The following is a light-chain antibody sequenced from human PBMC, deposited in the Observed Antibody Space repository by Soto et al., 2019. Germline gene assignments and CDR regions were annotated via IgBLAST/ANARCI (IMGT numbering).Light chain of an antibody. CDR3: QQSHSSPRT. Sequence: DIQMTQSPSSLSASVGDRVTITCRASQTISSYLNWYQQKPGKAPKLLIYAASSLQIGVPSRFSGSGSGTDFTLTISSLQPEDFATYFCQQSHSSPRTFGQGTKLEIK. V-gene: IGKV1-39*01. CDR1: QTISSY. J-gene: IGKJ2*01. CDR2: AAS.